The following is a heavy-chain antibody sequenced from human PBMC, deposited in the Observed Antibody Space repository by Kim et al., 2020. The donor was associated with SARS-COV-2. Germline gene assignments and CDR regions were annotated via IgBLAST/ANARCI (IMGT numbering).Heavy chain of an antibody. J-gene: IGHJ4*02. CDR3: TRGVYRRYSGSYSFDY. D-gene: IGHD1-26*01. CDR2: IRSKANSYAT. Sequence: GGSLRLSCAASGFTFSGSAMHWVRQASGKGLEWVGRIRSKANSYATAYAASVKGRFTISRDDSKNTAYLQMNSLKTEDTAVYYCTRGVYRRYSGSYSFDYWGQGTLVTVSS. CDR1: GFTFSGSA. V-gene: IGHV3-73*01.